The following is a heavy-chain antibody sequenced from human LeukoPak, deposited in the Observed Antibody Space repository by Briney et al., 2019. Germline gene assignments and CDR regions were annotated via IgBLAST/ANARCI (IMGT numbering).Heavy chain of an antibody. J-gene: IGHJ4*02. Sequence: GGSLRLSCAASGFTFSSYSMNRVRQAPGKGLEWVSSISSSSSYIYYADSVKGRFTISRDNAKNSLYLQMNSLRAEDTAVYYCASDRQWLVRGENYWGQGTLVTVSS. CDR3: ASDRQWLVRGENY. CDR1: GFTFSSYS. V-gene: IGHV3-21*01. D-gene: IGHD6-19*01. CDR2: ISSSSSYI.